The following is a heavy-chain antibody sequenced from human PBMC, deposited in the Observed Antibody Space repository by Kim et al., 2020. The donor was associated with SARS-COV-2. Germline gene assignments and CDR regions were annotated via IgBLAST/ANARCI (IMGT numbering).Heavy chain of an antibody. CDR2: IKKDGNEQ. J-gene: IGHJ6*02. Sequence: GGSLRLSCAASGFTFSSYWMTWVRQAPGKGLEWVANIKKDGNEQNYVDSVKGRFTISRDNAKNSLYLQMNSLRAEDTAVYYCARGSILTYYVGPRGMDVWGQGTTVTVSS. D-gene: IGHD3-9*01. V-gene: IGHV3-7*01. CDR3: ARGSILTYYVGPRGMDV. CDR1: GFTFSSYW.